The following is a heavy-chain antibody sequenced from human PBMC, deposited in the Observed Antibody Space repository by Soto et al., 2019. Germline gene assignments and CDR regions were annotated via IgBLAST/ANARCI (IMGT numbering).Heavy chain of an antibody. J-gene: IGHJ4*02. CDR2: ISYDGSNK. CDR3: ARGYYDSSGYYGY. V-gene: IGHV3-30-3*01. CDR1: GFTFSSHW. Sequence: PGGSLRLSCAASGFTFSSHWMHWVRQAPGKGLEWVAVISYDGSNKYYADSVKGRFTISRDNSKNTLYLQMNSLRAEDTAVYYCARGYYDSSGYYGYWGQGTLVTVSS. D-gene: IGHD3-22*01.